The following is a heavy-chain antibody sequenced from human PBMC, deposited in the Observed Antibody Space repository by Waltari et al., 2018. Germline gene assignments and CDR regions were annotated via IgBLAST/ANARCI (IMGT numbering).Heavy chain of an antibody. D-gene: IGHD6-19*01. Sequence: EVHLVQSGAEGKRPGATVEISCEASGYPFTEYYLHWVRQAPGKGLEWMGHVDPEDGETEISDKFQGRVAMTADTSTETAYIEVRSLTSDDMAVYYCATKMSDQWLREWGQGTLVTVSS. V-gene: IGHV1-69-2*01. CDR3: ATKMSDQWLRE. CDR2: VDPEDGET. J-gene: IGHJ1*01. CDR1: GYPFTEYY.